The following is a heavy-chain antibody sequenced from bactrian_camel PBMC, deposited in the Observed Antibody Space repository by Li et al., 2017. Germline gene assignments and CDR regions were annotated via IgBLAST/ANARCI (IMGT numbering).Heavy chain of an antibody. D-gene: IGHD4*01. V-gene: IGHV3S54*01. Sequence: HVQLVESGGGSVEPGGSMRLSCVASGNTHGLSTMAWFRRHPLGSVHSEREGVAAIYTQGFNTHYADSVKGRFTISQDKAKNTIYLQMDNLEPEDSAKYYCALKWRPEQYYRGYDPQHYFSTWGQGTQVTVS. CDR3: ALKWRPEQYYRGYDPQHYFST. CDR2: IYTQGFNT. CDR1: GNTHGLST. J-gene: IGHJ6*01.